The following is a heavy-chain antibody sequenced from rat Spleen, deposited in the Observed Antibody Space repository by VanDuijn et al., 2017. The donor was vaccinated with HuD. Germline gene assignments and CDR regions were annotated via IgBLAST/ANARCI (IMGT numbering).Heavy chain of an antibody. V-gene: IGHV5-7*01. Sequence: EVQLVESGGGLVQPGRSLKLSCAASGFTFSDYNMAWVRQAPKKGLEWVALISYDGSNTYYRDSVKGRFTISRDNANSTLYLQMDSLRSEDTATYYCARHRSYGYNPFDYWGQGVMVTVSS. CDR3: ARHRSYGYNPFDY. J-gene: IGHJ2*01. CDR2: ISYDGSNT. CDR1: GFTFSDYN. D-gene: IGHD1-9*01.